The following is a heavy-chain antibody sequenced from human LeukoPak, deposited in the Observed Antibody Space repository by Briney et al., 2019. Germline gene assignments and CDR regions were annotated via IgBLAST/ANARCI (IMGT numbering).Heavy chain of an antibody. V-gene: IGHV4-38-2*02. CDR3: ARASVVFGALFDP. CDR1: GYSISSGYY. Sequence: SETLSLTCTVCGYSISSGYYWGWIRQPPGKGLEWIGSINHSGSTYYNPSLKSRVTISVDTSKNQFSLKLSSVTAADTAVYYCARASVVFGALFDPWGQGTLVTVSS. CDR2: INHSGST. J-gene: IGHJ5*02. D-gene: IGHD3-3*01.